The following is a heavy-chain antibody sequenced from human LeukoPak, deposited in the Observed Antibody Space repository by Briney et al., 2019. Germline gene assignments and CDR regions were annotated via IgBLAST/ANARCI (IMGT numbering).Heavy chain of an antibody. D-gene: IGHD6-13*01. CDR3: ASLRPAIAAAIDY. J-gene: IGHJ4*02. CDR1: GGSISSYY. Sequence: PSETLSLTCTVSGGSISSYYWNWIRQPPGKGLEWIGYVYYSGSINYNPSLKSRVTISLDTSKNQFSLELSSVTAADTAVYYCASLRPAIAAAIDYWGQGTLVTVSS. CDR2: VYYSGSI. V-gene: IGHV4-59*01.